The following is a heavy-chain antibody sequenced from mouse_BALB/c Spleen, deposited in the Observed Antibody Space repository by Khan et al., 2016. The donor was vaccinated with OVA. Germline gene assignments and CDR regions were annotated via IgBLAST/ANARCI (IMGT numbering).Heavy chain of an antibody. J-gene: IGHJ3*01. CDR2: MIYSGNT. Sequence: EVQLQESGPSLVKPSQTLSLTCSVSGDSLTSGYWSWIRKFPGNKLEYMGYMIYSGNTYFNPSIKSRISITRHTSKNQYYLQLNSVTTEDTATYYCARSTYRYAFAYWGQGTLVTVSA. D-gene: IGHD2-14*01. CDR3: ARSTYRYAFAY. CDR1: GDSLTSGY. V-gene: IGHV3-8*02.